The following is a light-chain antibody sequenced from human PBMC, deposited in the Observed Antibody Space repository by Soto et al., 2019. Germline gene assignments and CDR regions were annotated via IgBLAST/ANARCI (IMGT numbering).Light chain of an antibody. CDR1: QSISSN. V-gene: IGKV3-15*01. Sequence: EIVMTQSPATLSVSPGERATLSCRASQSISSNLAWYQQKPGQAPRLLIYDASTRATGIPARFSGSGSGTEFTLTISSLQSEDFAVYYCQQYNYWWTFGQGTKVDI. CDR3: QQYNYWWT. J-gene: IGKJ1*01. CDR2: DAS.